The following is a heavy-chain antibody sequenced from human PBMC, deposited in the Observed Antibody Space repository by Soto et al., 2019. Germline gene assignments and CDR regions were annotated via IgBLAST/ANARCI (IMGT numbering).Heavy chain of an antibody. D-gene: IGHD6-19*01. Sequence: ETLSLSCAASGFTFSSYAMSWVRQAPGKGLEWVSAISGSGGSTYYADSVKGRFTISRDNSKNTLYLQMNSLRAEDTAVYYCAKDRRVTGSGAFDIWGQGTMVTVSS. J-gene: IGHJ3*02. CDR1: GFTFSSYA. V-gene: IGHV3-23*01. CDR3: AKDRRVTGSGAFDI. CDR2: ISGSGGST.